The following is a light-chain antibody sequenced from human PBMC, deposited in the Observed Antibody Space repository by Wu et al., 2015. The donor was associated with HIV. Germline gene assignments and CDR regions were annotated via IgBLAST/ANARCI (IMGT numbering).Light chain of an antibody. J-gene: IGKJ1*01. CDR3: QQYDIWRT. CDR1: QSVARNY. CDR2: GAS. Sequence: EIVLTQSPGTLSLSPGDRATLSCRASQSVARNYLAWYQQKPGQAPRLLIHGASSRATGIPDRFSGSGSGTDFTLTISRLETEDFAVYYCQQYDIWRTFGQGTKVEIK. V-gene: IGKV3-20*01.